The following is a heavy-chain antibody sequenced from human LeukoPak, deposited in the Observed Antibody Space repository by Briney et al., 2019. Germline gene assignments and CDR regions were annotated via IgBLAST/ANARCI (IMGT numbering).Heavy chain of an antibody. CDR2: INHSGST. Sequence: SETLSLTCAVYGGSFSGYYWSWIRQPPGKGLEWIGEINHSGSTNYNPSLKSRVTISVDTSKNQFSLKLSSVTAADTAVYYCARSSVAGPGGFDYWGQGTLVTVSS. J-gene: IGHJ4*02. D-gene: IGHD6-19*01. V-gene: IGHV4-34*01. CDR3: ARSSVAGPGGFDY. CDR1: GGSFSGYY.